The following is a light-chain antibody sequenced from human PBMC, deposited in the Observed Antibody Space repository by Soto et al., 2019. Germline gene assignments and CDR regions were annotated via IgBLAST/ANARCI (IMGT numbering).Light chain of an antibody. CDR2: DTS. CDR3: QQYDDWPANT. J-gene: IGKJ2*01. CDR1: QSVSSN. Sequence: IVMTQSPAILSVSPGERATLSCRASQSVSSNLAWYQQKPGQTPRLLIYDTSTMATGIPARFSGSGSGTEFTLTISSLQSEDFAVYYWQQYDDWPANTFGQGTKLEIK. V-gene: IGKV3-15*01.